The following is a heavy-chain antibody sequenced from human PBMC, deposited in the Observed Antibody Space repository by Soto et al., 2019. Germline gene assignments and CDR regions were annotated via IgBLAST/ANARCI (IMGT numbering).Heavy chain of an antibody. Sequence: SVKVSCRAAAGAFRGDAISWVRQAPGQGLEWMGGIIPIFGTANYAQKFQGRVTITADESTSTAYMELSSLRSEDTAVYYCAREPGTTGTTVYYYGMDVWGQGTTVTVSS. CDR2: IIPIFGTA. D-gene: IGHD1-1*01. V-gene: IGHV1-69*13. J-gene: IGHJ6*02. CDR1: AGAFRGDA. CDR3: AREPGTTGTTVYYYGMDV.